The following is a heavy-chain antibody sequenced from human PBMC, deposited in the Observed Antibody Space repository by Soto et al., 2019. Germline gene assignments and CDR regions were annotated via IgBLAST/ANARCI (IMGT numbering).Heavy chain of an antibody. CDR1: GFTFSSYA. V-gene: IGHV3-23*01. CDR2: ISGSGGST. J-gene: IGHJ6*03. Sequence: EVQLLESGGGLVQPGGSLRLSCAASGFTFSSYAMSWVRQAPGKGLEWVSAISGSGGSTYYADSVKGRFTISRDNSKNTLYLQMNSLRAEDTAVYYCAKDNSGYDNYYYYMDVWGKGTTVTVSS. D-gene: IGHD5-12*01. CDR3: AKDNSGYDNYYYYMDV.